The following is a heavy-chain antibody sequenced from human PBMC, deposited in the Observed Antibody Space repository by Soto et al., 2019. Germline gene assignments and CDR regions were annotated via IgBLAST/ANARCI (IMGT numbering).Heavy chain of an antibody. V-gene: IGHV3-74*01. CDR2: INSDGSST. CDR3: EREWSYDFWSGYHRDYGMDV. J-gene: IGHJ6*02. CDR1: GFPFSIYW. D-gene: IGHD3-3*01. Sequence: GGSLRLSCAASGFPFSIYWMHWVRQSPGKGLVWVSRINSDGSSTSYADSVKGRFTISRDNAKNTLYLQMNSLRAEDTAVYYCEREWSYDFWSGYHRDYGMDVWGQGTTVTVSS.